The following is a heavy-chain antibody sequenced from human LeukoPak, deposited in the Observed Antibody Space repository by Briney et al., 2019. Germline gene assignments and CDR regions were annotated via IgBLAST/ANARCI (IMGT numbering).Heavy chain of an antibody. J-gene: IGHJ4*02. V-gene: IGHV1-2*02. Sequence: GASVKVSCKASGYTFTGYYMHWVRQAPGQGLEWMGWINPNSGGTNYAQKFQGRVTMTRDTSISTAYMELSRLRSDDTAVYYCARVHVKIVGGLLDYWGQGTLVTVSS. CDR3: ARVHVKIVGGLLDY. CDR1: GYTFTGYY. CDR2: INPNSGGT. D-gene: IGHD3-10*01.